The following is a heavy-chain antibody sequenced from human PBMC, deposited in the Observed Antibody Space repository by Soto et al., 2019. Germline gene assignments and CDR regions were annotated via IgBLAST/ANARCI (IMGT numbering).Heavy chain of an antibody. D-gene: IGHD2-15*01. CDR2: LSVFNGNT. Sequence: VQLVQSGAAVKKPGASVKVSCKTSGYTFTGYGINWVRQAPGHGLEWMGWLSVFNGNTKYGQNIQDRVIMTTDTSTSTAYMELRSLRSDDTAVYFCGRDGSGGIIDSWGQGTMLIVSS. V-gene: IGHV1-18*01. J-gene: IGHJ3*01. CDR3: GRDGSGGIIDS. CDR1: GYTFTGYG.